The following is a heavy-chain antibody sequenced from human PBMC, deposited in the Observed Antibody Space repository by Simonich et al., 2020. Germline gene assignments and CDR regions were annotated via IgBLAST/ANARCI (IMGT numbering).Heavy chain of an antibody. CDR2: MYPGDSDT. J-gene: IGHJ3*02. D-gene: IGHD1-1*01. CDR3: ARKRNDFDI. V-gene: IGHV5-51*01. Sequence: EVQLVQSGAEVKKPGESLKISCKGSGYSFTSYWIGWVRQMPGKGLEWRGIMYPGDSDTRYSPSFQGQATTSADKSISTANRQWSSLKASDTAMYYCARKRNDFDIWGQGTMVTVSS. CDR1: GYSFTSYW.